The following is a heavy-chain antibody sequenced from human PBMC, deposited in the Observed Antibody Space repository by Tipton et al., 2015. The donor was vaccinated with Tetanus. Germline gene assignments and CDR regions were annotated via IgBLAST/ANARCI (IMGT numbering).Heavy chain of an antibody. Sequence: SLRLSCAGAGFAFDDFAMHWVRQGPGRGLEWVSGINWKSDKRGYADSVKGRFSISRDNSKSSLYLEMNSLRAEDSALYYCVRARGFDLETKGFDRWGQGTLVTVSS. CDR3: VRARGFDLETKGFDR. D-gene: IGHD5-12*01. J-gene: IGHJ1*01. V-gene: IGHV3-9*01. CDR2: INWKSDKR. CDR1: GFAFDDFA.